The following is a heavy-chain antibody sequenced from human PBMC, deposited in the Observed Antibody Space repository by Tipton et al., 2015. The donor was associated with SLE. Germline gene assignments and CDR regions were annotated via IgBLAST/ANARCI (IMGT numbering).Heavy chain of an antibody. CDR3: ARHSGKYWGDAFDI. D-gene: IGHD1-26*01. Sequence: LRLSCTVSGGSISRSNYYWGWIRQPPGKGLEWIGSMFYSGSTYYNPSLKSRVTISVDTSKNHFSLKLSSVTAADTAVYFCARHSGKYWGDAFDIWGQGTMVTVSP. CDR1: GGSISRSNYY. J-gene: IGHJ3*02. CDR2: MFYSGST. V-gene: IGHV4-39*01.